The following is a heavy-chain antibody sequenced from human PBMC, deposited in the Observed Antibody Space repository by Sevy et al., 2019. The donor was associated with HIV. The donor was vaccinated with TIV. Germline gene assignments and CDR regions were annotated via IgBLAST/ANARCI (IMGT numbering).Heavy chain of an antibody. J-gene: IGHJ6*02. CDR1: GFSFSNYW. Sequence: GGSLRLSCAASGFSFSNYWMSWVRQAPGKGLEWVANIKLDGSEKYYVDSVKGRFTISRDNAKKSLYLQMNSLRTEDTAVYYCARDCGSTTCLWGMDVWGQGTTVTVSS. D-gene: IGHD2-2*01. CDR2: IKLDGSEK. V-gene: IGHV3-7*03. CDR3: ARDCGSTTCLWGMDV.